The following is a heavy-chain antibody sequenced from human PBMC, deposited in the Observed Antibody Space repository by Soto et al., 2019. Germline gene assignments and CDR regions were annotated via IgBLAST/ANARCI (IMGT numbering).Heavy chain of an antibody. CDR1: GYTFTSYG. J-gene: IGHJ5*02. Sequence: QVQLVQSGAEVKKPGASVKVSCKASGYTFTSYGISWVRQAPGQGREWMGWISPYNGNTNYAQKLQGRVTMTTDTSTNTAYMELGSLRSDDTAVYYCASDGRGNAIGFTAADWCDPWGQGTLVTVSS. CDR2: ISPYNGNT. D-gene: IGHD2-2*01. V-gene: IGHV1-18*01. CDR3: ASDGRGNAIGFTAADWCDP.